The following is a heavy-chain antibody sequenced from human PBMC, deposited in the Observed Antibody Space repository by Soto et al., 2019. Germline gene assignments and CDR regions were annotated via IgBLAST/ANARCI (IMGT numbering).Heavy chain of an antibody. Sequence: LSLTCTVSGGSISSGGYYWSWIRQHPGKGLEWIGYIYYSGSTYYNPSLKSRVTISVDTSKNQFSLKLSSVTAADTAVYYCASEHTNSSSWYGGAPFDPWGQGTLVTVSS. J-gene: IGHJ5*02. CDR2: IYYSGST. CDR3: ASEHTNSSSWYGGAPFDP. D-gene: IGHD6-13*01. V-gene: IGHV4-31*03. CDR1: GGSISSGGYY.